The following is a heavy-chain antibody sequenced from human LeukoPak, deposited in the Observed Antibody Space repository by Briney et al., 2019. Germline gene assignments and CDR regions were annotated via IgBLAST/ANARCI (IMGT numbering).Heavy chain of an antibody. CDR1: GGSISSYY. V-gene: IGHV4-59*01. J-gene: IGHJ6*03. CDR3: ARVRKGMDSYYYYYYMDV. D-gene: IGHD3/OR15-3a*01. Sequence: SETLSLTCTVSGGSISSYYWSWIRQPPGKGLEWIGYIYYSGSTNYNPSLKSRVTISVDTSKNQFSLKLSSVTAADTAVYYCARVRKGMDSYYYYYYMDVWGKGTTVTVSS. CDR2: IYYSGST.